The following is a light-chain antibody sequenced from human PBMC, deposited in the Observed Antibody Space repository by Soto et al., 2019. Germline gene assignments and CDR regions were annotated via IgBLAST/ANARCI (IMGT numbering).Light chain of an antibody. J-gene: IGLJ1*01. CDR1: SSNIGSDY. CDR2: RNN. CDR3: QSYDSSLAGFV. V-gene: IGLV1-47*01. Sequence: QSVLTQPPSASGTPGQRVTISCSGSSSNIGSDYVYWYQQFPGTAPKLLIYRNNQRPSGVPDRFSGSKSGTSASLAISGLRSEDEADYYCQSYDSSLAGFVFGTGTKVTVL.